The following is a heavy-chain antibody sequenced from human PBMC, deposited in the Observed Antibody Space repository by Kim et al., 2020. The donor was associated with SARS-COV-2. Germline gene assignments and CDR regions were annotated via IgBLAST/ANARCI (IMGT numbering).Heavy chain of an antibody. J-gene: IGHJ6*02. CDR3: ARGDYFYYAMDI. CDR2: T. V-gene: IGHV4-30-2*04. Sequence: TYSHPSPKIRVTISLDTSRNQFSLRLTSVTATDTAVYYCARGDYFYYAMDIWGQGTTVTVSS.